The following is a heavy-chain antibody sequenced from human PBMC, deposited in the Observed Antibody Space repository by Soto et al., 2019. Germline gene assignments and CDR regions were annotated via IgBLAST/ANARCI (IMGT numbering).Heavy chain of an antibody. CDR2: IKSKTDGGTT. CDR1: GFTFSNAW. Sequence: GGSLRLSCAASGFTFSNAWMNWVRQAPGKGLEWVGRIKSKTDGGTTDYAAPVKGRFTISRDDSKNTLYLQMNSLKTEDTAVYYCTTLSRTTGKYSMDVWGQGTTVTVSS. V-gene: IGHV3-15*07. J-gene: IGHJ6*02. CDR3: TTLSRTTGKYSMDV. D-gene: IGHD4-17*01.